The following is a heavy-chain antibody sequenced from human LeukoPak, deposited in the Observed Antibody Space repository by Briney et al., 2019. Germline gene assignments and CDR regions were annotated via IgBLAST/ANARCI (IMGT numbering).Heavy chain of an antibody. CDR1: GGSISSYY. CDR3: ARDPDSSSWAPGYFDY. CDR2: IYHSGST. V-gene: IGHV4-59*12. Sequence: SETLSLTCTVSGGSISSYYWSWIRQPPGRGLEWIGEIYHSGSTNYNPSLKSRVTISVDKSKNQFSLKLSSVTAADTAVYYCARDPDSSSWAPGYFDYWGQGTLVTVSS. D-gene: IGHD6-13*01. J-gene: IGHJ4*02.